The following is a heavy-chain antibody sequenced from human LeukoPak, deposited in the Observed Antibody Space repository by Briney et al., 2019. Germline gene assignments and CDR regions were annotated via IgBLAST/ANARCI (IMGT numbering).Heavy chain of an antibody. V-gene: IGHV4-4*07. J-gene: IGHJ6*02. CDR1: GGSISSYY. Sequence: PSETLSLTCTVSGGSISSYYWSWIRQPAGKGLEWIGRIYTSGSTNSNPPLKSRVTMSVDTSKNQSSLKLSFVTAAATAVYYCAREGRYFDWSGYGMDVWGQGTTVTVSS. D-gene: IGHD3-9*01. CDR2: IYTSGST. CDR3: AREGRYFDWSGYGMDV.